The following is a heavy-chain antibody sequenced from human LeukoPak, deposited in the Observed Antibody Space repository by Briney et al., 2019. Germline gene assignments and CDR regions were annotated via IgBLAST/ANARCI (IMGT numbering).Heavy chain of an antibody. Sequence: ASVKVSCKASGYTFTGYYMHWVRQAPGQGLEWMGRINPNSGGTNYAQKFQGRVTMTRDTSISTAYMELRSLRSDDTAVYYCARYDFGGFHYYGMDVWGQGTTVTVSS. CDR2: INPNSGGT. V-gene: IGHV1-2*06. CDR3: ARYDFGGFHYYGMDV. D-gene: IGHD4-23*01. CDR1: GYTFTGYY. J-gene: IGHJ6*02.